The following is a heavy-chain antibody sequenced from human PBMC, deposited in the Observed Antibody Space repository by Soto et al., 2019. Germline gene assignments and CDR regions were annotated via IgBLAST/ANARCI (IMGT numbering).Heavy chain of an antibody. CDR2: IRSSIIDM. J-gene: IGHJ3*02. Sequence: EVQLVESGGGLVKPGESLRLSCAASGFTFRNYNINWVRQAPGKGLEWVSSIRSSIIDMYYADSVKGRFTISRDDAKNSLSLQMNGLRAEDTAVYFCVRESYPAKAFDIWGQGTMVTVSS. V-gene: IGHV3-21*01. D-gene: IGHD2-2*01. CDR3: VRESYPAKAFDI. CDR1: GFTFRNYN.